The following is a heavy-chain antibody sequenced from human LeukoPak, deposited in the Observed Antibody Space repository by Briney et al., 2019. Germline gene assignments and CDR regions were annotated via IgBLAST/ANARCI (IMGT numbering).Heavy chain of an antibody. CDR2: IYYSGST. D-gene: IGHD3-22*01. CDR3: ARLQYYYDSSGSDY. CDR1: GVSIRSYY. Sequence: SETLSLTCTVSGVSIRSYYWSWIRQPPGKGLEWIGYIYYSGSTNYNPSLKSRVTISVDTSKNQFSLKLSSVTAADTAVYYCARLQYYYDSSGSDYWGQGTLVTVSS. V-gene: IGHV4-59*08. J-gene: IGHJ4*02.